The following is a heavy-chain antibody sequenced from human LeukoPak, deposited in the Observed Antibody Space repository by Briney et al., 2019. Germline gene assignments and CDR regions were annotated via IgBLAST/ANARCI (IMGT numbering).Heavy chain of an antibody. CDR1: GFTFSNYN. Sequence: GGSLRLSCADSGFTFSNYNMNWVRQAPGKAMEWVSSITSSGTYTFYADSVKGRFTISRDNAKNSLYLQMDSLGPEDTAVYYCASWTVTTDFDYWGQGTLVTVSS. J-gene: IGHJ4*02. CDR2: ITSSGTYT. CDR3: ASWTVTTDFDY. D-gene: IGHD4-17*01. V-gene: IGHV3-21*01.